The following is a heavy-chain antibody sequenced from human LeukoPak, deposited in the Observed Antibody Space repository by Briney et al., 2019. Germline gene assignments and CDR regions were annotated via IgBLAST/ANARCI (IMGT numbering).Heavy chain of an antibody. CDR1: GFNFIGYE. D-gene: IGHD3-10*01. CDR3: ARGRSYRNFDY. V-gene: IGHV3-48*03. Sequence: GGSLRLSCVASGFNFIGYEMHWVRQAPGRGLEWVSYINSRGSTIYYGHSVKGRFTISRGNAENSLYLEMNSLRVEDTALYYCARGRSYRNFDYWGQGTLVTVSS. J-gene: IGHJ4*02. CDR2: INSRGSTI.